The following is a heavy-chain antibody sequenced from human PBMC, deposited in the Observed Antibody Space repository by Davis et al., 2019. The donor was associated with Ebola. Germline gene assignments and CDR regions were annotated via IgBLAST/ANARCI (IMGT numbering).Heavy chain of an antibody. J-gene: IGHJ4*02. Sequence: GESLKISCSASGFTFSSYSMNWVRQAPGKGLEWVSSISSSSSYIYYADSVKGRFTISRDNAKNSLYLQMNSLRDEDTAVYYCARGGRVGAIWNELKDYWGQGTLVTVSS. CDR1: GFTFSSYS. V-gene: IGHV3-21*01. D-gene: IGHD1-26*01. CDR3: ARGGRVGAIWNELKDY. CDR2: ISSSSSYI.